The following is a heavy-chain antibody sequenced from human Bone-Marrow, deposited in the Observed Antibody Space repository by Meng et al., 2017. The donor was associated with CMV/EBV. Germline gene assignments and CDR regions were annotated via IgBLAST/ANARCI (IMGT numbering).Heavy chain of an antibody. D-gene: IGHD2-2*01. V-gene: IGHV4-34*01. Sequence: SETLSLTCAVYGGSFSGYYWSWIRQPPGKGLEWIGEINHSGSTNYNPSLKSRVTISVDTSKNQFSLKRSSLTAADTVVYYCAGRGASIVVVPAARQRGYYYGMDVWAQGTTVTVSS. CDR3: AGRGASIVVVPAARQRGYYYGMDV. CDR2: INHSGST. CDR1: GGSFSGYY. J-gene: IGHJ6*02.